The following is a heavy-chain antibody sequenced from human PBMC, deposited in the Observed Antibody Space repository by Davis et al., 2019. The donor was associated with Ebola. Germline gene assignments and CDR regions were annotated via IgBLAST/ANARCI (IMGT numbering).Heavy chain of an antibody. CDR1: GYTFTSCG. CDR2: ISAYNGNT. D-gene: IGHD3-22*01. J-gene: IGHJ5*02. V-gene: IGHV1-18*01. Sequence: AASVKVSCKASGYTFTSCGISWVRQAPGQGLEWMGWISAYNGNTNYAQKLQGRVTMTTDTSTSTAYMELRSLRSDDTAVYYCARGITMIVVNNWFDPWGQGTLVTVSS. CDR3: ARGITMIVVNNWFDP.